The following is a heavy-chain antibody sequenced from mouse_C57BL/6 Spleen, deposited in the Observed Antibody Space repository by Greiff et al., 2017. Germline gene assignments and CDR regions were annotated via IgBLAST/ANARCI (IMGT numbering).Heavy chain of an antibody. V-gene: IGHV1-81*01. CDR3: ARSDYCGGSFNWYFDV. CDR1: GYTFTSYG. CDR2: IYPRSGNT. D-gene: IGHD1-1*01. Sequence: QVQLQQSGAELVRPGASVKLSCKASGYTFTSYGISWVKQRTGQGLEWIGEIYPRSGNTYYNEKFKGKATLTADKSSSTAYMELRSLTSEDSAVYFCARSDYCGGSFNWYFDVWGTGTTVTVSS. J-gene: IGHJ1*03.